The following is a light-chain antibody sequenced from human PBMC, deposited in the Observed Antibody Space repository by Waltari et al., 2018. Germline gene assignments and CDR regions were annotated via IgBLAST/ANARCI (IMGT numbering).Light chain of an antibody. CDR2: KAS. CDR3: HQYNYYPWT. CDR1: QSIGTW. Sequence: DIHLTQSPSTLSASLGDRVTITCRASQSIGTWLAWYQQKPGKAPKVLIYKASNLGSGVPSRFSGSGSGTEFTLTISSLQPDDFTPYYCHQYNYYPWTFGQGTKVEIK. J-gene: IGKJ1*01. V-gene: IGKV1-5*03.